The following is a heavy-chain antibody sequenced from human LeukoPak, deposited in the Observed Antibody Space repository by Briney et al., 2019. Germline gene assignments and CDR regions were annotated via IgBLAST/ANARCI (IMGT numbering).Heavy chain of an antibody. V-gene: IGHV3-30*19. J-gene: IGHJ3*02. Sequence: GGSLRLSCAASGFTFRNYGMHWVRQAPGKGLEWVAVISYDGSNKYYADSVKGRFTISRDNSKNTLYLQMNSLRAEDTAVYYCARDQGAFDIWGQGTMVTVSS. CDR2: ISYDGSNK. CDR3: ARDQGAFDI. CDR1: GFTFRNYG.